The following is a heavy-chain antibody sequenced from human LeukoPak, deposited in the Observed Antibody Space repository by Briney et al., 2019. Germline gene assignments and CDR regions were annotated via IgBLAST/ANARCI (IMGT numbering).Heavy chain of an antibody. CDR1: GFTFSRYW. D-gene: IGHD3-22*01. V-gene: IGHV3-74*01. CDR2: IKSDGST. J-gene: IGHJ1*01. CDR3: ARAPAEIGGYYPEYFRH. Sequence: GGSLRLSCAASGFTFSRYWMHWVRQAPGKGLVWVSRIKSDGSTNCADSVKGRFTISRDNAKNTVSLQMNSLRAEDTGVYYCARAPAEIGGYYPEYFRHWGQGILVTVSS.